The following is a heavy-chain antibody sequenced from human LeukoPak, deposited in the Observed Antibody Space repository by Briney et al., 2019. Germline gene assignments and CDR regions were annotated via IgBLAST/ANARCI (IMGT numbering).Heavy chain of an antibody. V-gene: IGHV3-48*03. CDR2: ISSSGSTI. CDR1: GFTFSSYE. J-gene: IGHJ4*02. Sequence: GGSLRLSCAASGFTFSSYEMNWVRQAPGKGLEWVSYISSSGSTIYYADSVKGRFTSSRDNAKNSLYLQMDSLRAEDTAVYYCARATVVTWDCWGQGTLVTVSS. D-gene: IGHD4-23*01. CDR3: ARATVVTWDC.